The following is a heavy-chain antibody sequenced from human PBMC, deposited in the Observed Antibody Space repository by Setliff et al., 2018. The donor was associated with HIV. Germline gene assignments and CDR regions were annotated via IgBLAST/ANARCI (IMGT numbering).Heavy chain of an antibody. D-gene: IGHD3-22*01. CDR1: GFTFSNYG. Sequence: GGSLRLSCAASGFTFSNYGIHWVRQAPGKGLERVAVISYDGSNKYYADSVKGRFTISRDNSKKTLYLQMNSLRAEDTAVYYCAKEHADYYDSSGYYFDYWGQGTLVTVSS. CDR3: AKEHADYYDSSGYYFDY. V-gene: IGHV3-30*18. CDR2: ISYDGSNK. J-gene: IGHJ4*02.